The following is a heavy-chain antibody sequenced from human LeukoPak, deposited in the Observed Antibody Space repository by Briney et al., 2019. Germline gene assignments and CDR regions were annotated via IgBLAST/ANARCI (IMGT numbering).Heavy chain of an antibody. D-gene: IGHD3-9*01. CDR2: IYHSGST. Sequence: SQTLSLTCAVPGGSISSGGYSWSWIRQPPGKGLEWIGYIYHSGSTYYNPSLKSRVTISVDRSKNQFSLKLSSVTAADTAVYYCARKLRYFDYWGQGTLVTVSS. V-gene: IGHV4-30-2*01. J-gene: IGHJ4*02. CDR3: ARKLRYFDY. CDR1: GGSISSGGYS.